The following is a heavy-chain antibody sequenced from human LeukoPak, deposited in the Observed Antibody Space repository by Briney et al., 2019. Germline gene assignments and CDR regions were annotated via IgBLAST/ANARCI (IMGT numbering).Heavy chain of an antibody. CDR3: AKSNSGWYVPPSD. V-gene: IGHV3-30*18. CDR2: ISYDGSNK. Sequence: GGSLRLSCAVSVFAFSDYGMHSVRQSPGKGLEGGAVISYDGSNKYYADSVKCRFTISRDNSKNTLYLQMNSLRAEDTAVYYCAKSNSGWYVPPSDWGQGPLVTVSS. J-gene: IGHJ4*02. CDR1: VFAFSDYG. D-gene: IGHD6-19*01.